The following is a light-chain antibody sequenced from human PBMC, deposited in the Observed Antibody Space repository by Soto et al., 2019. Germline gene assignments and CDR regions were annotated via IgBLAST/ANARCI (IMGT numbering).Light chain of an antibody. Sequence: QSVLTQPPSASGSPGQSFTISCTGTISDVGAYDYVSWYQQHPGKAPKLMIYEINKRPSGVPDRFSGSKSGNTASLTVSGLQAEDEADYYCSSFAGSNNFPYVFGTGTKVTVL. CDR3: SSFAGSNNFPYV. CDR2: EIN. V-gene: IGLV2-8*01. J-gene: IGLJ1*01. CDR1: ISDVGAYDY.